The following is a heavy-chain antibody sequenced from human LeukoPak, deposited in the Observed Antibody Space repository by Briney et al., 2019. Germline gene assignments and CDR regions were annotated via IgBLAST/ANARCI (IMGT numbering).Heavy chain of an antibody. J-gene: IGHJ4*02. V-gene: IGHV3-64*01. CDR3: AREVNWRFDY. CDR2: ISSNGGST. Sequence: AGALRLSCSAYGFTFSSYTMYWLRQARGKGLEYVSAISSNGGSTYYANSVKGRFTIPRDNSKNTLYLQMGSLRGEDMAVYYCAREVNWRFDYWGQGTLVTVSS. D-gene: IGHD1-1*01. CDR1: GFTFSSYT.